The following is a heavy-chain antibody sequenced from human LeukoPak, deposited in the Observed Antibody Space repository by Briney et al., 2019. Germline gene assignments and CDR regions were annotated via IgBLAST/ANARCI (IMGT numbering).Heavy chain of an antibody. J-gene: IGHJ4*02. CDR1: GYTLTELS. Sequence: AAVKVSCKVSGYTLTELSMHWVRQAPGKGLEWVGGFDPEDGETIYAQKFQGRVTMTEDTSTDTAYMEPSSLTSADTAAYYCATVPHSSVWGHSFFDYWGQGTQVTVSS. CDR3: ATVPHSSVWGHSFFDY. CDR2: FDPEDGET. V-gene: IGHV1-24*01. D-gene: IGHD3-16*01.